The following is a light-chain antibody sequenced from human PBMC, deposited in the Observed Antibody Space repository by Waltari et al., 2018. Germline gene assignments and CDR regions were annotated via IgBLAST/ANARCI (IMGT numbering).Light chain of an antibody. J-gene: IGLJ3*02. CDR2: YDR. V-gene: IGLV3-21*04. CDR1: NIESKS. CDR3: QVWDDTNNSGV. Sequence: YVVTQPPSVSVAPGKTARLTCGGENIESKSVNWYQQKPGQAPVLVMFYDRDRPSGIPERFLGANSGNTATLTISWVEAGDEADYHCQVWDDTNNSGVFGGGTKLNVL.